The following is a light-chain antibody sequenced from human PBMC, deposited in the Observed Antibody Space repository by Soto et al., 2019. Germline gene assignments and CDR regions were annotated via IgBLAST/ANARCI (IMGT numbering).Light chain of an antibody. CDR3: MQGTHWPPT. Sequence: DVVMTQSPLSLPVTLGQPASISCRSSQSLVSSDGNTYLNWFQQRPGQSPRRLIYKVSNRGSGVPDRFSGSGSDTDFTLKISRVEAEDVGVYYCMQGTHWPPTFGPGTSVDIK. J-gene: IGKJ3*01. CDR1: QSLVSSDGNTY. CDR2: KVS. V-gene: IGKV2-30*01.